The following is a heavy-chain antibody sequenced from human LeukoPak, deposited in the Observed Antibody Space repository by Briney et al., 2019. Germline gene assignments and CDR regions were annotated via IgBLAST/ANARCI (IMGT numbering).Heavy chain of an antibody. CDR2: IRYDGSNK. Sequence: PGGSLRLSCAASGFTFSSYGMHWVRQAPGKGLEWVAFIRYDGSNKYYADSVKGRFAISRDNSRNTLYLQMNSLRAEDTAVYYCAGRYCSSTSCYIDYWGQGTLVTVSS. J-gene: IGHJ4*02. D-gene: IGHD2-2*02. CDR1: GFTFSSYG. V-gene: IGHV3-30*02. CDR3: AGRYCSSTSCYIDY.